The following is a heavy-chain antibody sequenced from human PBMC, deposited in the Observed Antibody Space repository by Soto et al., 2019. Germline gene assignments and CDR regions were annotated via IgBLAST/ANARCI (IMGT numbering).Heavy chain of an antibody. CDR3: ARVGKDDILTGYRASTYYYHGMHV. V-gene: IGHV4-59*01. CDR2: IYYSGRT. D-gene: IGHD3-9*01. Sequence: PSETLSLTCTVSGGSISSYYWSWIRQPPGKGLEWIGYIYYSGRTNYNPSLKSRVTISVDTSKNQFSLKLSSVTAADTAVYYCARVGKDDILTGYRASTYYYHGMHVWGQGTTVTVPS. CDR1: GGSISSYY. J-gene: IGHJ6*02.